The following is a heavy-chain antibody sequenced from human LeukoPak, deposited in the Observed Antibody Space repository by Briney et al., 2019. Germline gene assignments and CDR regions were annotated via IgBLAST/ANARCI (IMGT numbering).Heavy chain of an antibody. D-gene: IGHD3-16*01. CDR2: IYYSGST. CDR1: GGSISSSSYY. Sequence: SETLSLACTVSGGSISSSSYYWGWIRQPPGKGLEWIGSIYYSGSTYCNPSLKSRVTISVDTSKNQFSLKLSSVTAADTAVYYCARFLGRGLYYFDYWGQGTLVTVSS. V-gene: IGHV4-39*01. J-gene: IGHJ4*02. CDR3: ARFLGRGLYYFDY.